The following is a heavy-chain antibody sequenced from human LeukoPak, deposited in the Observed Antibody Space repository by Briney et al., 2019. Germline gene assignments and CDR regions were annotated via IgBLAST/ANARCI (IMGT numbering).Heavy chain of an antibody. D-gene: IGHD3-22*01. CDR2: ISSSGSTI. J-gene: IGHJ6*02. V-gene: IGHV3-11*04. Sequence: GGSLRLSCAASGFTFSDYYMSWIRQAPGKGLEWVSYISSSGSTIYYADSVKGRFTISRDNAKNSLYLQMNSLRAEDTAVYYCARDPYYYDSSGYYSLHGMDVWGQGTTVTVSS. CDR3: ARDPYYYDSSGYYSLHGMDV. CDR1: GFTFSDYY.